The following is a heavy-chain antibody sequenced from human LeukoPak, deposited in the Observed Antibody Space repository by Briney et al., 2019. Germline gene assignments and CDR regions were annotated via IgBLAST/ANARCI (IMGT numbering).Heavy chain of an antibody. CDR3: ARGPHYDILTGPGMDV. Sequence: KPSETLSLTCTVSGGSVSSGSYYWSWIRQPPGKGLEWIGYIYYSGSTNYNPSLKSRVTISVDTSKNQFSLKPSSVTAADTAVYYCARGPHYDILTGPGMDVWGQGTTVTVSS. D-gene: IGHD3-9*01. CDR2: IYYSGST. CDR1: GGSVSSGSYY. J-gene: IGHJ6*02. V-gene: IGHV4-61*01.